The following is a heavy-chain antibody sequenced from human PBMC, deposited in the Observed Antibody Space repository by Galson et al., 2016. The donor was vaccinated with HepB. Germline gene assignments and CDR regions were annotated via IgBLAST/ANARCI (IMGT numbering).Heavy chain of an antibody. V-gene: IGHV4-61*01. J-gene: IGHJ4*02. Sequence: SETLSLTCNVSGASVSVHSYYWSWIRQPPGKGLEWIGSLYYGGSANYNSSLKSRVSISLDPSKNQISLSLSSVTAADTAIYFCARDSGYFDSWGQGALVSVSS. CDR1: GASVSVHSYY. CDR2: LYYGGSA. D-gene: IGHD3-10*01. CDR3: ARDSGYFDS.